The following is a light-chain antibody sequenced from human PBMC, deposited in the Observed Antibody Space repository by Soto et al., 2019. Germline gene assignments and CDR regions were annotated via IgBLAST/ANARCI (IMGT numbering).Light chain of an antibody. CDR3: QQYDILPIT. Sequence: DIQMTQTPSSLFASVGYRFTITCQATQDINIYLNWYQQKPGKAPNLLIYDASNLEIGVPSRFSGSGSGTHFTFTISSLQTEDIGTYYCQQYDILPITFGRGTRLENK. CDR1: QDINIY. J-gene: IGKJ5*01. CDR2: DAS. V-gene: IGKV1-33*01.